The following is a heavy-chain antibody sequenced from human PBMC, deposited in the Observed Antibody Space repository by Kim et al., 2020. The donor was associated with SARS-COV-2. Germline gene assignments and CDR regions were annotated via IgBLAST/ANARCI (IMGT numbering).Heavy chain of an antibody. J-gene: IGHJ5*02. D-gene: IGHD2-15*01. V-gene: IGHV4-34*01. CDR1: GGSFSGYY. CDR3: ARGRVVVVAATRGNWFDP. CDR2: INHSGST. Sequence: SETLSLTCAVYGGSFSGYYWSWIRQPPGKGLEWIGEINHSGSTNYNPSLKSRVTISVDTSKNQFSLKLSSVTAADTAVYYCARGRVVVVAATRGNWFDPWGQGTLVTVSS.